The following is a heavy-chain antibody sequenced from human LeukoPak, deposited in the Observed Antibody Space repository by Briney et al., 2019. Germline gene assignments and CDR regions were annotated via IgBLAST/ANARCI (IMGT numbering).Heavy chain of an antibody. CDR3: ARQASSSWCARFDP. J-gene: IGHJ5*02. CDR2: IYYSGNN. D-gene: IGHD6-13*01. Sequence: SETLSLTCTVSGGSISSSNYYWTWIRQPPGKGLEWIGTIYYSGNNYHNPSLKSRVTISVDTSKNQFSLKLSSVTAADTAVYYCARQASSSWCARFDPWGQGTLVPVSS. CDR1: GGSISSSNYY. V-gene: IGHV4-39*01.